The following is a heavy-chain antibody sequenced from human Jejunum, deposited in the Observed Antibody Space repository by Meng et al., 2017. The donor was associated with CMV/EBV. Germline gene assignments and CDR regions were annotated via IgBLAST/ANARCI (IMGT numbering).Heavy chain of an antibody. Sequence: RRYGKHWIRQAPGKGLEWVALIRYDGNNKYYGDSVKGRFTISRDNSKNTLYLQMNDLRPDDTAVYFCAKDLVAYTYSPHGGFAPWGQGTLVTVSS. D-gene: IGHD4-11*01. CDR3: AKDLVAYTYSPHGGFAP. V-gene: IGHV3-30*02. CDR2: IRYDGNNK. CDR1: RRYG. J-gene: IGHJ5*02.